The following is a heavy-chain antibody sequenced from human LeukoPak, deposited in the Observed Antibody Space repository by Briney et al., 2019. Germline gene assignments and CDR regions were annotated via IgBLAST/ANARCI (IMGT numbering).Heavy chain of an antibody. CDR3: AKQSYSSGGFDY. D-gene: IGHD3-10*01. CDR1: GFTFSTYG. CDR2: ISGNGVST. J-gene: IGHJ4*02. Sequence: GGSLRLSCAASGFTFSTYGMSWVRQAPGKGLQWVSGISGNGVSTYYADSVKGRFTISRDNSKNTLYLQMNSLRAEDTAVYYCAKQSYSSGGFDYWGQGTLVTVSS. V-gene: IGHV3-23*01.